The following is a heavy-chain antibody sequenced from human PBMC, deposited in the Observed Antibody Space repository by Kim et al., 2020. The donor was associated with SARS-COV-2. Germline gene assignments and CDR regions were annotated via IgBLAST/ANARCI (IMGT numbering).Heavy chain of an antibody. V-gene: IGHV4-4*02. Sequence: SETLSLICVVSGASISSSSCWSWVRQPPGKGLEWIGEVDHSGTTSYNVSLKSRFTISVDKSKNQFSLRLNSVSAADTAVYYCARGVSSAWTLRAWFDRWGQGTLVSASP. CDR3: ARGVSSAWTLRAWFDR. CDR1: GASISSSSC. J-gene: IGHJ5*02. D-gene: IGHD3-22*01. CDR2: VDHSGTT.